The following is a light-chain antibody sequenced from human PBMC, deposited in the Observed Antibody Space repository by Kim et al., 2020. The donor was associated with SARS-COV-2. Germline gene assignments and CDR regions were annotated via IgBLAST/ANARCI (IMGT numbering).Light chain of an antibody. J-gene: IGKJ2*01. Sequence: EIGMTQSPSTLSVSTGERATLSCRASQGVSSNLAWYQQKPGQAPRLLIYGASTRATGIPASFSGSGSGTEFTLTISSLQSEDFAVYYCQQYNNWPPYTFGQGNKLEI. CDR3: QQYNNWPPYT. CDR2: GAS. V-gene: IGKV3-15*01. CDR1: QGVSSN.